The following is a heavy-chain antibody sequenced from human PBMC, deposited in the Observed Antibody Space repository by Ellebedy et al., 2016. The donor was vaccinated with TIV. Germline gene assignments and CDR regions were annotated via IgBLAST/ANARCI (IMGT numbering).Heavy chain of an antibody. Sequence: SLKISXEASGFIFDDYAMHWVRQAPGKGLEWVSGISWNSGGIGYADSVKGRFTISRDNAKNSLYLQMNSLRVEDTALYYCAKDMELVGATLDYWGQGTLVTVSS. CDR2: ISWNSGGI. CDR1: GFIFDDYA. V-gene: IGHV3-9*01. CDR3: AKDMELVGATLDY. D-gene: IGHD1-26*01. J-gene: IGHJ4*02.